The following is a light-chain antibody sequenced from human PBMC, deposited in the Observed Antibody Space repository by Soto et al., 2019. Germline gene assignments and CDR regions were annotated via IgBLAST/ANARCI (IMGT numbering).Light chain of an antibody. Sequence: EIRMTQFPATLSASPGEGATLSCRAAQDVTTNFAWYQQKRGQAPRLLIYDISTRATGVPARFSGSGSGTEFTLSISGLQSEDFAVYFCQQYNNWPFSFGQGTRLEI. J-gene: IGKJ5*01. CDR1: QDVTTN. CDR2: DIS. V-gene: IGKV3-15*01. CDR3: QQYNNWPFS.